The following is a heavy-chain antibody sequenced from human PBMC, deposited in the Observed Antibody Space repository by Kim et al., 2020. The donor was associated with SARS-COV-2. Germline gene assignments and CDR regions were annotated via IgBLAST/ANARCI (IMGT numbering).Heavy chain of an antibody. CDR2: IYYSGST. CDR1: GGSISSSSYY. V-gene: IGHV4-39*01. J-gene: IGHJ5*02. Sequence: SETLSLTCTVSGGSISSSSYYWGWIRQPPGKGLEWIGSIYYSGSTYYNPSLKSRVTISVDTSKNQFSLKLSSVTAADTAVYYCARHIRSSGSYLPWFDPWGQGTLVTVSS. CDR3: ARHIRSSGSYLPWFDP. D-gene: IGHD1-26*01.